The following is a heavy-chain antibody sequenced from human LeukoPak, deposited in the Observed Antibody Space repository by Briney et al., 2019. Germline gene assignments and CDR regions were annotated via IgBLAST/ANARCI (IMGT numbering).Heavy chain of an antibody. CDR3: ARGGNGDYYDY. CDR2: INSDGSST. V-gene: IGHV3-74*01. Sequence: PGGSLRLSCAASGFTFSAYWMHWVRQAPGKGLLWVSRINSDGSSTSYADSVKGRFTISRDNAKNTLYLLMNSLRAEDTAVYYCARGGNGDYYDYWGQGTLVTVSS. CDR1: GFTFSAYW. D-gene: IGHD4-17*01. J-gene: IGHJ4*02.